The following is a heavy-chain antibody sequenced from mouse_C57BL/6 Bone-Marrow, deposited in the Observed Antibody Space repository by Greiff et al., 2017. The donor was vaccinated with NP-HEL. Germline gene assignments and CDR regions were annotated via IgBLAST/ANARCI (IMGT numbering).Heavy chain of an antibody. Sequence: QVQLQQSGAELVRPGASVTLSCKASGYTFTDYEMHWVKQTPVHGLEWIGAIDPETGGTAYNQKFKGKAILTADKSSSIAYMELRSLTSEDSAVYYCTRNYGNYGFPGFAYWGQGTLVTVSA. D-gene: IGHD2-1*01. CDR3: TRNYGNYGFPGFAY. CDR1: GYTFTDYE. CDR2: IDPETGGT. V-gene: IGHV1-15*01. J-gene: IGHJ3*01.